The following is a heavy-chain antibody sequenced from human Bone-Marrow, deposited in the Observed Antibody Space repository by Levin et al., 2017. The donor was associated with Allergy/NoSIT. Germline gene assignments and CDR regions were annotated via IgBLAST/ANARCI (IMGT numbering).Heavy chain of an antibody. D-gene: IGHD2-21*02. CDR3: TTAVRRWYCGGDCPLDPDAFDI. CDR1: GFTFSNAW. V-gene: IGHV3-15*01. CDR2: IKSKTDGGTT. Sequence: GGSLRLSCAASGFTFSNAWMSWVRQAPGKGLEWVGRIKSKTDGGTTDYAAPVKGRFTISRDDSKNTLYLQMNSLKTEDTAVYYCTTAVRRWYCGGDCPLDPDAFDIWGQGTMVTVSS. J-gene: IGHJ3*02.